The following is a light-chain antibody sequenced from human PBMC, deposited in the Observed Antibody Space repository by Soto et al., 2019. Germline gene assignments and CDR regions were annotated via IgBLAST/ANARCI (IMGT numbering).Light chain of an antibody. CDR2: EVS. CDR1: SSDVGNYNL. CDR3: CSVDNSPSAVV. V-gene: IGLV2-23*02. J-gene: IGLJ2*01. Sequence: QSVLTQPASVSGSPGQSITISCTGTSSDVGNYNLVSWYQHHPGTAPKLMIYEVSKRPSGVSNRFSGSKSGNTASLTISGLLAEDEADYYCCSVDNSPSAVVFGGGTKLTVL.